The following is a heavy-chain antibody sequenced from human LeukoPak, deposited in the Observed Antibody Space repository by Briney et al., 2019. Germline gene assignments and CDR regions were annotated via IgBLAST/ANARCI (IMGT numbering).Heavy chain of an antibody. CDR3: TTDVPFTFGGAIVH. D-gene: IGHD3-16*01. CDR1: GFTFSSYS. V-gene: IGHV3-23*01. J-gene: IGHJ5*02. CDR2: ISSSGGNT. Sequence: GGSLRLSCTASGFTFSSYSMSWVRQAPGKGLEWVSSISSSGGNTYYPDSMKGRFTISRDNSKNTMYLQMNSLRAEDTAVYYCTTDVPFTFGGAIVHWGQGALVTVSS.